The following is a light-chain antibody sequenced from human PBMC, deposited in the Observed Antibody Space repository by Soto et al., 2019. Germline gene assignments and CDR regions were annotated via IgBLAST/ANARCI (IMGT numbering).Light chain of an antibody. Sequence: DIQMTQSPSTLSASVGDRVTITCRASQSISSWLAWYQQKPWKAPKLLIYKASSLQSGVPSRFSGSGSGIEFNLTISSLEPDDFDAYYCQQSFTFGRGTKVDIK. CDR3: QQSFT. J-gene: IGKJ3*01. CDR2: KAS. CDR1: QSISSW. V-gene: IGKV1-5*03.